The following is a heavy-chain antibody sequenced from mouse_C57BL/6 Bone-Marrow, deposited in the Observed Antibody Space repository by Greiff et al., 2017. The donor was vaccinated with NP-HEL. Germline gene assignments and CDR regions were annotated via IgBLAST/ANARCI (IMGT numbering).Heavy chain of an antibody. CDR2: ISSGGSYT. D-gene: IGHD5-1-1*01. Sequence: EVKLVESGGDLVKPGGSLKLSCAASGFTFSSYGMSWVRQTPDKRLEWVATISSGGSYTYYPDRVKGRFTISRDNAKNTLYLQMSSLESEDTAMYYCARHTFAYWGQGTLVTVSA. V-gene: IGHV5-6*02. J-gene: IGHJ3*01. CDR1: GFTFSSYG. CDR3: ARHTFAY.